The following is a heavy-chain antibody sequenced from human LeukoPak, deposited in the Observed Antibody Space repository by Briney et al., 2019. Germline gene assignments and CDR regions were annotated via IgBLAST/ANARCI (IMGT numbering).Heavy chain of an antibody. Sequence: PGGSLRLSCAASGFTFSSYAMHWVRQAPGKGLEWVAVISYDGSNKYYADSVKGRFTISRDNSKNTLYLQMNSLRAEDTAVYYCAKGFGKLWFGDWGQGTMVTVSS. J-gene: IGHJ3*01. D-gene: IGHD3-10*01. V-gene: IGHV3-30*04. CDR3: AKGFGKLWFGD. CDR1: GFTFSSYA. CDR2: ISYDGSNK.